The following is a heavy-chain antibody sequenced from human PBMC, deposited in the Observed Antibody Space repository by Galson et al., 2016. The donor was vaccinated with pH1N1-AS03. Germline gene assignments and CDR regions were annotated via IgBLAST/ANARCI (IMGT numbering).Heavy chain of an antibody. V-gene: IGHV5-51*01. CDR2: IDPADSDT. Sequence: QSGAEVKKPGESLKISCQASGYNFMDYWIGWVRQMPGKGLEWMGIIDPADSDTRYSPSFQGQVTISADKSISTAYLQWSSLKPSDAAIYYCARQRNDRLSSDAFDIWGQGTTVTVSS. D-gene: IGHD1-14*01. CDR3: ARQRNDRLSSDAFDI. CDR1: GYNFMDYW. J-gene: IGHJ3*02.